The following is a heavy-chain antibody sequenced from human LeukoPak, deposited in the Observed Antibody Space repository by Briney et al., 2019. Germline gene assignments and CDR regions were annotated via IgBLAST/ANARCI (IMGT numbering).Heavy chain of an antibody. V-gene: IGHV1-2*06. CDR2: INPNSGGT. Sequence: ASVRVSCKASGYTFTSYYMHWVRQAPGQGLEWMGRINPNSGGTNYAQKFQGRATMTRDTSISTAYMELSRLRSDDTAVYYCASLEYRDDIDYWGQGTLVTVSS. D-gene: IGHD2-2*01. CDR3: ASLEYRDDIDY. J-gene: IGHJ4*02. CDR1: GYTFTSYY.